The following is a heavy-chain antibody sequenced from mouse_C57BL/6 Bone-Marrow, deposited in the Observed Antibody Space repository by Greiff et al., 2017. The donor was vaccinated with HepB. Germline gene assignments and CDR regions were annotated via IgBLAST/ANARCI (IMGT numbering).Heavy chain of an antibody. J-gene: IGHJ4*01. CDR1: GFTFSSYG. V-gene: IGHV5-6*02. CDR2: ISSGGSYT. CDR3: ARRFDGYYVGYAMDY. Sequence: EVMLVESGGDLVKPGGSLKLSCAASGFTFSSYGMSWVRQTPDKRLEWVATISSGGSYTYYPDSVKGRFTISRDNAKNTLYLQMSSLKSEDTAMYYCARRFDGYYVGYAMDYWGQGTSVTVSS. D-gene: IGHD2-3*01.